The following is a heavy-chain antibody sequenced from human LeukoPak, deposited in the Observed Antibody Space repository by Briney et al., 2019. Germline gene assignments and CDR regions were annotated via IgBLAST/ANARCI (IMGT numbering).Heavy chain of an antibody. V-gene: IGHV3-13*01. J-gene: IGHJ4*02. CDR3: ARGGYYDSSGYPAKYYFDY. Sequence: GGSLRLSCAASGFTFSSYDMHWVRQATGKGLEWVSAIGTAGDTYYPGSVKGRFTISRENAKNSLYLQMNRLRAGDTAVYYCARGGYYDSSGYPAKYYFDYWGQGTLVTVSS. CDR2: IGTAGDT. D-gene: IGHD3-22*01. CDR1: GFTFSSYD.